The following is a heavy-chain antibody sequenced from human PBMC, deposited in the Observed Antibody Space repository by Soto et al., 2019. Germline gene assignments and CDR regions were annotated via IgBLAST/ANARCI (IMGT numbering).Heavy chain of an antibody. CDR1: GGSISSYN. Sequence: QVQLQESGPGLVKPSETLSLTCTVSGGSISSYNWSWIRQPPGKALEWIGYIYYSGSTNYNPSLKSRVTISVDTSKNQFSLKLSSVTAADTAVYYCARDAGGDYVISYMDVWGKGTTVTVSS. CDR2: IYYSGST. J-gene: IGHJ6*03. CDR3: ARDAGGDYVISYMDV. D-gene: IGHD4-17*01. V-gene: IGHV4-59*01.